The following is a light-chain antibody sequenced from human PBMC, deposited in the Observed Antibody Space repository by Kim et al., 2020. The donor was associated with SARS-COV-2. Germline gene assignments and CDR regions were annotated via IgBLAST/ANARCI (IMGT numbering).Light chain of an antibody. CDR2: YDG. V-gene: IGLV3-21*04. CDR3: QVWHSSSDHRV. CDR1: SIGSKS. J-gene: IGLJ3*02. Sequence: AGKTARLTSGGKSIGSKSVHWYHYNPGQAPVLVIYYDGDWTSGTPERFSCSNSGNTAVLTISRVEAGDDAYYYCQVWHSSSDHRVFGVGTQLTVL.